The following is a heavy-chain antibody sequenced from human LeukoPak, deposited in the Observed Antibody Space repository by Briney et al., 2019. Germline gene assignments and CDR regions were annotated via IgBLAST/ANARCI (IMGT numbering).Heavy chain of an antibody. CDR3: ARGTLKSRYYFDY. V-gene: IGHV5-51*01. CDR2: IYPGDSDT. J-gene: IGHJ4*02. Sequence: GESLKISCKGSGYSFTTYWIGWVRHMPGKGLQWLGIIYPGDSDTRYSPSFQGQVTISADKSISTAYLQRSSLKASDTAMFYCARGTLKSRYYFDYWGQGTLVTVSS. CDR1: GYSFTTYW.